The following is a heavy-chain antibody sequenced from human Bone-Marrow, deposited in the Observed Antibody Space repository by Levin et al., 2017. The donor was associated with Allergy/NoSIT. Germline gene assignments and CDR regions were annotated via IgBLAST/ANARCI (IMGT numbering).Heavy chain of an antibody. CDR3: ARGLDGSGWYDHDY. CDR2: INHSGST. Sequence: SQTLSLPCAVYGGSFSGYYWSWIRQPPGKGLEWIGEINHSGSTNYNPSLKSRVTISVDTSKNQFSLKLSSVTAADTAVYYCARGLDGSGWYDHDYWGQGTLVTVSS. CDR1: GGSFSGYY. V-gene: IGHV4-34*01. J-gene: IGHJ4*02. D-gene: IGHD6-19*01.